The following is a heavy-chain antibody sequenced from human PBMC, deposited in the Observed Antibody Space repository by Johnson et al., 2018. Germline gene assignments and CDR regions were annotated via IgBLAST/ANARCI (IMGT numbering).Heavy chain of an antibody. V-gene: IGHV3-66*02. CDR2: IYSGGST. CDR3: ARDGNTAMAGDVFDI. D-gene: IGHD5-18*01. CDR1: GFTVSSNY. Sequence: EVQLVESGGGLVQPGGSLRLSCVASGFTVSSNYMSWVRQAPGKGLEWVSVIYSGGSTYYADSVKGRFTISRDNSKNTLYLQMNSLRAEDTAVYYCARDGNTAMAGDVFDIWGQGTMVTVSS. J-gene: IGHJ3*02.